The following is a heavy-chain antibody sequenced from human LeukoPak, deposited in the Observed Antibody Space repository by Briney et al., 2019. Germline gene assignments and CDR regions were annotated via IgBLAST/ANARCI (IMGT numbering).Heavy chain of an antibody. J-gene: IGHJ4*02. Sequence: ASVKVSCKVSGGSLTRFSVHWVRQAPGKGLEWMGGLDPEYGETIYAQKFQGRVTMTADTSTDTASLELSSLRSEDTAVYYCTTLGEGDTVKMWGYSDYWGQGTPVTATS. CDR2: LDPEYGET. D-gene: IGHD3-10*01. V-gene: IGHV1-24*01. CDR3: TTLGEGDTVKMWGYSDY. CDR1: GGSLTRFS.